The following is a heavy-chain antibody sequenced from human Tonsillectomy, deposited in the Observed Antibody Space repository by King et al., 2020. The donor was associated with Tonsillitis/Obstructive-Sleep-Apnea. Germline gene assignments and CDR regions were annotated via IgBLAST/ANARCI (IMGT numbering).Heavy chain of an antibody. D-gene: IGHD4-17*01. J-gene: IGHJ3*02. CDR1: GFTFSTYT. CDR2: ITGTGRTT. V-gene: IGHV3-23*04. Sequence: VQLVESGGGLVQPGGSLRLSCAASGFTFSTYTMTWVRQAPGKGLEWVSAITGTGRTTYYADSVKGRFTISRDNSKNTLHLQMNSLRADDTAVYYCAKGHGDDDAFAIWGQGTMVTVSS. CDR3: AKGHGDDDAFAI.